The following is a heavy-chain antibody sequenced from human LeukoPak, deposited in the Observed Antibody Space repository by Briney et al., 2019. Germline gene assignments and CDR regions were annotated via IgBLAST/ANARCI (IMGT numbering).Heavy chain of an antibody. V-gene: IGHV1-2*02. Sequence: ASVKVSCKASGYTFTGYYMHWVRQAPGQGLEWMGWINPNSGGTNYAQKFQGRVTMTRDTSISTAYMELSRLRSDDTAVYYCARYCSSTSCYVGFDYWGQGNLVTVSS. D-gene: IGHD2-2*01. CDR1: GYTFTGYY. J-gene: IGHJ4*02. CDR2: INPNSGGT. CDR3: ARYCSSTSCYVGFDY.